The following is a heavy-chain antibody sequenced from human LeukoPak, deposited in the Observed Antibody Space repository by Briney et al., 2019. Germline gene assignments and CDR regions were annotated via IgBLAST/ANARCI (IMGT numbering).Heavy chain of an antibody. CDR2: IYHSGST. V-gene: IGHV4-38-2*01. CDR1: GYSISSGYY. J-gene: IGHJ4*02. D-gene: IGHD7-27*01. CDR3: ARLRMGMGSVDY. Sequence: SXXLSLTCAVSGYSISSGYYWGWIRPPPGKGLEWSGKIYHSGSTYYNPSLKSRVTISVDTSKNQFSLKLSSVTAADTAVYYCARLRMGMGSVDYWGQGTLVTVSS.